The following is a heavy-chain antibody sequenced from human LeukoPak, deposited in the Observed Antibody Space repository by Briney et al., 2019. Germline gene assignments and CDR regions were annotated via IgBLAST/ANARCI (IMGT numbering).Heavy chain of an antibody. V-gene: IGHV7-4-1*02. Sequence: GASVKVSCKASGYTFTSYAMNWVRQAPGQGLEWMGWINTNTGNPTYAQGFTGRFVFSLDTSVSTAYLQISSLKAEDTAVYYCAREGYDYVWGSYRYNWFDPWGQGTLVTVSS. CDR2: INTNTGNP. CDR1: GYTFTSYA. D-gene: IGHD3-16*02. CDR3: AREGYDYVWGSYRYNWFDP. J-gene: IGHJ5*02.